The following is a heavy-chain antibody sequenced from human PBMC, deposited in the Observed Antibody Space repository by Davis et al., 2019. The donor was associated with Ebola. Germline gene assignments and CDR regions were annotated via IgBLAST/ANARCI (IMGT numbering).Heavy chain of an antibody. CDR2: IKQDGSEK. Sequence: GESLKISCAASGFTFSSYWMSWVRQAPGKGLEWVANIKQDGSEKYYVDSVKGRFTISRDNAKNSLYLQMNSLRAEDTAVYYCARDYPTEVLMLYATFDYWGQGTLVTVSS. V-gene: IGHV3-7*03. CDR3: ARDYPTEVLMLYATFDY. J-gene: IGHJ4*02. D-gene: IGHD2-8*01. CDR1: GFTFSSYW.